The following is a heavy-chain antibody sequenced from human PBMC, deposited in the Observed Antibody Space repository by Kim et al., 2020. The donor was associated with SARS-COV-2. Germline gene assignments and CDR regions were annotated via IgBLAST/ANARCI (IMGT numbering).Heavy chain of an antibody. Sequence: ASVKVSCKASGYSFTSYDINWVRQATGQGLEWMGWVNPNSGNTGYAQKFQRRVTMTRDTATRTAYMELSSLRSEDTAVYYCASGPSGCYDYWGQGTLVTVSS. CDR1: GYSFTSYD. D-gene: IGHD6-19*01. V-gene: IGHV1-8*02. J-gene: IGHJ4*02. CDR2: VNPNSGNT. CDR3: ASGPSGCYDY.